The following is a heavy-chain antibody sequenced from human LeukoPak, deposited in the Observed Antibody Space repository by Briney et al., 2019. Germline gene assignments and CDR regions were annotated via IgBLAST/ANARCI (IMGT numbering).Heavy chain of an antibody. CDR1: GYSFTNYW. Sequence: GESLKISCEGSGYSFTNYWIGWVRQLPGKGLEWMGIIYPGDSETRYSPSFQGQVTISADKSISTAYLQWSSLKASDTAMYYCARSDILTGYPFDYWGQGTLVTVSS. V-gene: IGHV5-51*01. J-gene: IGHJ4*02. CDR2: IYPGDSET. CDR3: ARSDILTGYPFDY. D-gene: IGHD3-9*01.